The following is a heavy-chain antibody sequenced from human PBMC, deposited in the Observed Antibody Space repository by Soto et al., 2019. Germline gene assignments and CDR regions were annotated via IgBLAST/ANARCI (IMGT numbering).Heavy chain of an antibody. CDR3: ARGNPGIAAAGPGGYGMDV. CDR1: GGSISSYY. D-gene: IGHD6-13*01. Sequence: GPGPHGSSETLSLTCTVSGGSISSYYWSWIRQPAGKGLEWIGRIYTSGSTNYNPSLKSRVTMSVDTSKNQFSLKLSSVTAADTAVYYCARGNPGIAAAGPGGYGMDVWGQGTTVTVAS. J-gene: IGHJ6*02. V-gene: IGHV4-4*07. CDR2: IYTSGST.